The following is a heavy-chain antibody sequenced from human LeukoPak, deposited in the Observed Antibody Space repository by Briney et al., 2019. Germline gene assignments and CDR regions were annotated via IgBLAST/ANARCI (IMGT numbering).Heavy chain of an antibody. CDR1: GSHFTSYW. CDR2: RNPGDCDI. D-gene: IGHD4-17*01. J-gene: IGHJ3*02. V-gene: IGHV5-51*01. CDR3: ARQGTTVTHEGAFDI. Sequence: GGALQISCKGSGSHFTSYWMGGVRQMPGKGLEGRGIRNPGDCDIRYSPSFQAQVTISADKSTSTAYLQWSSLKASDTAMYYCARQGTTVTHEGAFDIWGQGTMVTVS.